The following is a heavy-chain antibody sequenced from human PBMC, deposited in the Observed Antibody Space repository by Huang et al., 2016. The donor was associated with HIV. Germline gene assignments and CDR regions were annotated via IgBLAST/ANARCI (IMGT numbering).Heavy chain of an antibody. J-gene: IGHJ6*02. CDR2: IKKDESEK. V-gene: IGHV3-7*01. CDR1: TFTFGAYW. Sequence: VESGGRSVQPGGSIKLSCVGSTFTFGAYWMSWVSQPPGKGMEWVDKIKKDESEKYYVDSVKGRFNISRDNARKVLFLEMDDLRVEDTAIYFCATKTAGMDIWGQGTTVTVSS. CDR3: ATKTAGMDI. D-gene: IGHD1-7*01.